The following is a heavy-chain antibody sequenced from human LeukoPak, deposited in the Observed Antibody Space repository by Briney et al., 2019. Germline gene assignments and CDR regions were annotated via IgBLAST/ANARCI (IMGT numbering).Heavy chain of an antibody. CDR1: GYTFTGYY. Sequence: ASVKVSCKASGYTFTGYYIHWVRQAPGQGLEWMGWINPNGGDTNYAQKFQGRVTMTSDTSISTAYMEMSRLRFDDTAVYYCTCGGSGYLTLDYWGQGTLDTVSS. J-gene: IGHJ4*02. CDR2: INPNGGDT. V-gene: IGHV1-2*02. CDR3: TCGGSGYLTLDY. D-gene: IGHD3-22*01.